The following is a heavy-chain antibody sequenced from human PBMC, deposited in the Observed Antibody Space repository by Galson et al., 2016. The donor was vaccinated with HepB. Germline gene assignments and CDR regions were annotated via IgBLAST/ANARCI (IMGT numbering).Heavy chain of an antibody. CDR2: INPSGGST. CDR3: VKYIVPVAMTSTPFDY. J-gene: IGHJ4*02. Sequence: SLRLSCAASGFTFSTYAMSWVRQAPGKGLEWVSAINPSGGSTYYAESVKGRFTIFRDNSKNTLVLLMSSLRAEDTAVYFCVKYIVPVAMTSTPFDYWGQGTLVTVAS. D-gene: IGHD2-2*01. V-gene: IGHV3-23*01. CDR1: GFTFSTYA.